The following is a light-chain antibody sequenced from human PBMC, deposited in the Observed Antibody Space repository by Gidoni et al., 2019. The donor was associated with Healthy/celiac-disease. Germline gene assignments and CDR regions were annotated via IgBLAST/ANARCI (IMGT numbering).Light chain of an antibody. J-gene: IGKJ1*01. CDR3: QQCYSTPPT. CDR1: QRISSY. V-gene: IGKV1-39*01. Sequence: DIQMTQSPSSLSASVGDRVTITCRASQRISSYLNWYQQKPGKAPKLLIYAASSMQSGIPARFSGSGSGTDFTLTISSLEPEDFAAYYCQQCYSTPPTFGQGTKVEIK. CDR2: AAS.